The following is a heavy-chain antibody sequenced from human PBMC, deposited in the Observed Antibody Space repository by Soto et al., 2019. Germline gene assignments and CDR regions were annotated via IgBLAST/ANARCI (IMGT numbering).Heavy chain of an antibody. V-gene: IGHV3-74*01. CDR3: AKNPGYYYDSTGYHFDY. CDR1: GFTFSGHW. D-gene: IGHD3-22*01. Sequence: PGGSLRLSCAASGFTFSGHWMHWVRQAPGKGLVWVSRISSDGSSADYADSVKGRFTISRDNTKNTLYLQMNSLRAEDTAVYYCAKNPGYYYDSTGYHFDYWGQGT. CDR2: ISSDGSSA. J-gene: IGHJ4*02.